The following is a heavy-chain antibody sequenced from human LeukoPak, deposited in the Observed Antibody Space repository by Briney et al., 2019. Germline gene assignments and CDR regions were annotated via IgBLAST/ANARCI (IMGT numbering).Heavy chain of an antibody. Sequence: GGSLRLSCAASGFTFTTSWMHWFRQAPGKGLVWVSSIESDGTSTTYADSVKGRFTISRDNAKNTLYLQMNSLRAEDTAVYYCARDQYSSTWYRGAFDVWGQGTMVSVSS. CDR3: ARDQYSSTWYRGAFDV. CDR1: GFTFTTSW. CDR2: IESDGTST. V-gene: IGHV3-74*01. D-gene: IGHD6-13*01. J-gene: IGHJ3*01.